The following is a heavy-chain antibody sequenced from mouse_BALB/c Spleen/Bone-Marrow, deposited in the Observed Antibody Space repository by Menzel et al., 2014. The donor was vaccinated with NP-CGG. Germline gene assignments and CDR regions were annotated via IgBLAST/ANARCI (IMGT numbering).Heavy chain of an antibody. V-gene: IGHV5-17*02. CDR1: GFTFSSFG. CDR3: TRGGNWDDFDY. Sequence: EVQLVESGGGLVQPGGSRKLSCAASGFTFSSFGMHWVRQAPEKGLERVAYISSGSSNIYYEDTVKGRFTISRDNPKNTLFLQMTSLRSEDTAMYYCTRGGNWDDFDYWGQGTTLTVSS. J-gene: IGHJ2*01. CDR2: ISSGSSNI. D-gene: IGHD4-1*01.